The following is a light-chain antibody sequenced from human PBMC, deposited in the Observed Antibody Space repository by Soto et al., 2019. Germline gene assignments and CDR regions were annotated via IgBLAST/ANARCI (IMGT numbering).Light chain of an antibody. CDR1: QSVSSSY. CDR3: QQYGSSPET. CDR2: GAS. V-gene: IGKV3-20*01. J-gene: IGKJ1*01. Sequence: VFTQSRGNLSLYPAETANLSCKVSQSVSSSYLAWYQQKPGQAPRLLIYGASSRATGIPDRFSGRGSGTDFTLTISRLEPEDFAVYYCQQYGSSPETFGQGSKVDIK.